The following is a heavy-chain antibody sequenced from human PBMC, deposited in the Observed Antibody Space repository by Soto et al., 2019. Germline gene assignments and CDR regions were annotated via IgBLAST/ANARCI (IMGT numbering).Heavy chain of an antibody. Sequence: QVQLVESGGGVVQPGRSLRLSCAASGFSFSSYGMHWVRQAPGKGLGWVAMISYDGTDEYYADSVKGRFTISRDNSKNAVYLQMNSLRAEDTAVYYCAKHESDWNYHVDYWGQGSLVRVS. CDR3: AKHESDWNYHVDY. J-gene: IGHJ4*02. V-gene: IGHV3-30*18. CDR1: GFSFSSYG. CDR2: ISYDGTDE. D-gene: IGHD1-7*01.